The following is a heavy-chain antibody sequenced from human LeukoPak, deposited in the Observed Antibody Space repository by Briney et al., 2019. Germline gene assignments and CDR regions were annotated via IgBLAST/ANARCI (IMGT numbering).Heavy chain of an antibody. J-gene: IGHJ2*01. Sequence: GGSLRLSCAASGFTFSSYAMTWVRQAPGKGLEWVSAISGSGGSTYYADSVKGRFTISRDNSKNTLYLQMNSLRAEDTAVYYCAKVSGYSSSWYSWYFDLWGRGTLVTVSS. CDR3: AKVSGYSSSWYSWYFDL. CDR2: ISGSGGST. V-gene: IGHV3-23*01. D-gene: IGHD6-13*01. CDR1: GFTFSSYA.